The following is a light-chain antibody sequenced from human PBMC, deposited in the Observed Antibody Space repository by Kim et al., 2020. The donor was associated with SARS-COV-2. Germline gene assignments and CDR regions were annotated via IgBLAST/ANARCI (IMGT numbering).Light chain of an antibody. CDR2: DAS. CDR1: QDISDY. Sequence: DIQMTQSPSSLSASVGDRVTITCQASQDISDYLNWYQQKPGKAPKLLIYDASNLETGVPSRFSGSGSGTDFAFTISSLQPEDIATYYCQQFDSLPHTFGLGTKLETK. J-gene: IGKJ2*01. CDR3: QQFDSLPHT. V-gene: IGKV1-33*01.